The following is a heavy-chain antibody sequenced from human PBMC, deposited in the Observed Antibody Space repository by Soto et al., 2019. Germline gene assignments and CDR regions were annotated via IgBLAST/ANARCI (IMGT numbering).Heavy chain of an antibody. J-gene: IGHJ4*02. CDR1: GFTFSSYA. CDR3: AKGLHRHVQWSYFDY. V-gene: IGHV3-23*01. Sequence: EVQLLESGGGLVQPGGSLRLSCAASGFTFSSYAMSWVRQAPGKGLEWVSAISGSGGSTYYADSVKGRFTISRDNSKNTLYLQMNSLRAEDTAVYYRAKGLHRHVQWSYFDYWGQGTLVTVSS. CDR2: ISGSGGST. D-gene: IGHD6-19*01.